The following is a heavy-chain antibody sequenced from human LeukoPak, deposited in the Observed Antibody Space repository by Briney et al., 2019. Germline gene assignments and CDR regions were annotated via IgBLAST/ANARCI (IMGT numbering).Heavy chain of an antibody. Sequence: GGSLRLSCAASGFTFSNHWMHWVRQAPGKGLVWVSRINSDGSSTSYADSVKGRFTISRDNAKNTLYLQMNSLRAEDTAVYYCAKYADSGYDLANWGQGTLVTVSS. D-gene: IGHD5-12*01. J-gene: IGHJ4*02. CDR2: INSDGSST. V-gene: IGHV3-74*01. CDR1: GFTFSNHW. CDR3: AKYADSGYDLAN.